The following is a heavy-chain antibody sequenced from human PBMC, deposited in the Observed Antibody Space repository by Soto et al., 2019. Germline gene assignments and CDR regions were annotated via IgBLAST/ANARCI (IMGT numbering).Heavy chain of an antibody. CDR1: GFTFSSYW. CDR3: ARDIRIAAAGTNWFDP. D-gene: IGHD6-13*01. Sequence: GGSLRLSCAASGFTFSSYWMSWVRQAPGKGLEWVANIKQDGSEKYYVDSVKGRFTISRDNAKNSLYLQMNSLRAEDTAVYYCARDIRIAAAGTNWFDPWGQGTLVTVSS. J-gene: IGHJ5*02. CDR2: IKQDGSEK. V-gene: IGHV3-7*01.